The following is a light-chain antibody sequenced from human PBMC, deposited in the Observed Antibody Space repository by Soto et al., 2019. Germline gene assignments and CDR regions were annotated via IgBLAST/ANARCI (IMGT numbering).Light chain of an antibody. V-gene: IGKV1-5*01. CDR2: DAS. CDR1: QTISSW. Sequence: DIQMTQSPSTLSGSVGDRVTITCRASQTISSWLAWYQQKPGEAPKLLIYDASALPRGVPSRFSGRGSGTKFTLTIASLQPDDFATYYCQQYETVSGTFGPGTKVDIK. J-gene: IGKJ1*01. CDR3: QQYETVSGT.